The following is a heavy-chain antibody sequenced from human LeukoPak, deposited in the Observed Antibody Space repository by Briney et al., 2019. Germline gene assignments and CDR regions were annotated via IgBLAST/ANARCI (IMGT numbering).Heavy chain of an antibody. CDR1: GGSISSGSYY. V-gene: IGHV4-61*02. D-gene: IGHD3-22*01. CDR2: IYTSGST. Sequence: SETLSLTCTVSGGSISSGSYYWSWIRQPAGRGLEWIGRIYTSGSTNHNPSLKSRVTISVDTSKNQFSLKLSSVTAADTAVYYCATTHDSSGYDSLEGPNTLDYWGQGTLVTVSS. J-gene: IGHJ4*02. CDR3: ATTHDSSGYDSLEGPNTLDY.